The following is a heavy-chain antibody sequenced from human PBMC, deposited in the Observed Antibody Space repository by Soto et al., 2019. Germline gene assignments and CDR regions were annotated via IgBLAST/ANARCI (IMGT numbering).Heavy chain of an antibody. Sequence: SETLSLTCTVSGGSISSGGYYWSWIRQHPGKGLEWIGDINYSGSTNYNPSLKSRVTISVDTSKNQFSLKLSSVTAADTAVYYCARGFRNIAVAGTGADWFDPWGQGTLVTVSS. CDR2: INYSGST. CDR1: GGSISSGGYY. J-gene: IGHJ5*02. CDR3: ARGFRNIAVAGTGADWFDP. D-gene: IGHD6-19*01. V-gene: IGHV4-31*03.